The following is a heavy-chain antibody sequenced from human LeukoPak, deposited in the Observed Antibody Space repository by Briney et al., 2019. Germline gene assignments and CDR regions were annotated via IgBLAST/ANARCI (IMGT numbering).Heavy chain of an antibody. CDR2: IDEPGSEE. V-gene: IGHV3-7*01. Sequence: GGSLRLSCAAPGFTFSAYWMSWVRQAPGKGLECVANIDEPGSEEYYVDSVKGRFTISRDNAKNSLYLQMNSLRAEDTAVYYCARDPDVGTADYWGQGTLVTVSS. D-gene: IGHD1-7*01. J-gene: IGHJ4*02. CDR3: ARDPDVGTADY. CDR1: GFTFSAYW.